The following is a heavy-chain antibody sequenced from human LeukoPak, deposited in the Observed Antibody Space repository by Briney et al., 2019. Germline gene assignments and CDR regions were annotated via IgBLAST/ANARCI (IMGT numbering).Heavy chain of an antibody. CDR2: I. J-gene: IGHJ4*02. V-gene: IGHV3-74*01. D-gene: IGHD3-10*01. CDR3: ARDRLSGSDYVPYYFDY. Sequence: GGSLRLSCVASAFTFNNYWMHWVRQAPGKGLVWVSRISRDNAKNSLYLQMNSLRAEDTAVYYCARDRLSGSDYVPYYFDYWGQGTLVTVSS. CDR1: AFTFNNYW.